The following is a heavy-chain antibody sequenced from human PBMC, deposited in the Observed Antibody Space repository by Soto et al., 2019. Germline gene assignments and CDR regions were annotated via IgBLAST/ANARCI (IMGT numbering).Heavy chain of an antibody. V-gene: IGHV1-18*01. CDR2: ISAYHDNT. D-gene: IGHD2-2*01. Sequence: GASVKVSCKASGYSFTSYGLSWVRQAPGQGLEWMGWISAYHDNTNYAQKFQGRVTMTTDTSTSTAYMELRSLRSDDTAVYYCAREYCVTTSCYRRASDYWGPGTLVTVSS. CDR1: GYSFTSYG. J-gene: IGHJ4*02. CDR3: AREYCVTTSCYRRASDY.